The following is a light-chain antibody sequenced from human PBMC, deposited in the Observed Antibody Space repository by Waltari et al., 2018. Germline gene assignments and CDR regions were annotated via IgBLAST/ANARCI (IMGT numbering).Light chain of an antibody. CDR1: QSIDTW. V-gene: IGKV1-5*03. CDR2: RAS. CDR3: QQYNSDSRT. J-gene: IGKJ1*01. Sequence: DIQMNQSPSTLSASVGDRVTITCRASQSIDTWLAWYQQKPGKAPKLLIYRASSLESGVPSRFSGSGSGTEFTLTISSLQPDDSATYYCQQYNSDSRTFGQGTKVEIK.